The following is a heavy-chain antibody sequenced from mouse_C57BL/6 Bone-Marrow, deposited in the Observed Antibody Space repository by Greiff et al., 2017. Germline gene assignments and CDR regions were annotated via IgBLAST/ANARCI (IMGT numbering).Heavy chain of an antibody. CDR1: GYAFSSSW. Sequence: QVQLQPSGPELVKPGASVKISCKASGYAFSSSWMNWVKQRPGKGLEWIGRIYPGDGDTNYNGKFKGKATLTADKSSSTAYMQLSSLTSEDSAVYFCARSTTVVRNWYFDVWGTGTTVTVSS. V-gene: IGHV1-82*01. D-gene: IGHD1-1*01. J-gene: IGHJ1*03. CDR3: ARSTTVVRNWYFDV. CDR2: IYPGDGDT.